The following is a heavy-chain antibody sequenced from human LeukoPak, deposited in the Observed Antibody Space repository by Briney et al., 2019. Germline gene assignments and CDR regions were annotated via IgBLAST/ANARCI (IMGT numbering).Heavy chain of an antibody. Sequence: SETLSLTCTVSGGSISTYFWSWIRQPPGKGLEWIGHIYFSGSTTYSPSLESRVTISVDTSKNQFSLKLSSVTAADTAVYYCARHKSSGSYPLDYWGQGILVTVSS. CDR1: GGSISTYF. CDR2: IYFSGST. CDR3: ARHKSSGSYPLDY. D-gene: IGHD3-22*01. V-gene: IGHV4-59*08. J-gene: IGHJ4*02.